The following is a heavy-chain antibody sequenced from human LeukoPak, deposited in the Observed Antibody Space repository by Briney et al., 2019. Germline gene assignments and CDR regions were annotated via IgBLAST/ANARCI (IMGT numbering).Heavy chain of an antibody. CDR1: GFTFSSYE. V-gene: IGHV3-48*03. D-gene: IGHD6-6*01. J-gene: IGHJ4*02. CDR2: IGSSDSTT. Sequence: PGGSLRLSCVASGFTFSSYEMNWVRQAPGKGLEWLSYIGSSDSTTHYADSVKGRFTISRDNAKNSLYLQMDSLRAEDTAVYYCARMGLLYSSSAEAFEYWGQGTLVTVSS. CDR3: ARMGLLYSSSAEAFEY.